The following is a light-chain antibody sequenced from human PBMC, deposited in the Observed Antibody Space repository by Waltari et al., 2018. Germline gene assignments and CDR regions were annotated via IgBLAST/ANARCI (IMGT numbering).Light chain of an antibody. CDR2: AAS. CDR3: QQSYITPWT. Sequence: DIQLTQSPSSLSASVGDRVTITCRASQSISTFLNWYQQKPGRAPNLLIYAASSLQSGVPSRFTGSGSGTDFTLTISSLQPGDFATYYCQQSYITPWTFGQGTKVEIK. CDR1: QSISTF. J-gene: IGKJ1*01. V-gene: IGKV1-39*01.